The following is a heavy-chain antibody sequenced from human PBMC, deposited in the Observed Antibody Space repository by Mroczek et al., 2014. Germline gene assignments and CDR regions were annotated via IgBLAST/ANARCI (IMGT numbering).Heavy chain of an antibody. Sequence: VQLVESGGGLVKPGGSLRLSCAASGFTFSNAWMSWVRQAPGKGLEWVGRIKSKTDGGTTDYAAPVKGRFTISRDDSKNTLYLQMNSLKAEDTAVYYCTTGGYYEDAFDIWGQGTMVTVSS. V-gene: IGHV3-15*01. J-gene: IGHJ3*02. D-gene: IGHD3-3*01. CDR3: TTGGYYEDAFDI. CDR1: GFTFSNAW. CDR2: IKSKTDGGTT.